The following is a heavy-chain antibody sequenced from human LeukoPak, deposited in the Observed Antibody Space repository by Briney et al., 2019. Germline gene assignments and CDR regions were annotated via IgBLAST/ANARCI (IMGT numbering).Heavy chain of an antibody. J-gene: IGHJ4*02. Sequence: ASVKVSCKXSGYTFTGYYMHWVRQAPGQGLEWMGSINPNSGGTNYAQKFQGRVTMTRDTSISTAYMELSRLRSDDTAVYYCARNQFMDSYYYGSGSPNFDYWGQGTLVTVSS. V-gene: IGHV1-2*02. CDR2: INPNSGGT. CDR3: ARNQFMDSYYYGSGSPNFDY. D-gene: IGHD3-10*01. CDR1: GYTFTGYY.